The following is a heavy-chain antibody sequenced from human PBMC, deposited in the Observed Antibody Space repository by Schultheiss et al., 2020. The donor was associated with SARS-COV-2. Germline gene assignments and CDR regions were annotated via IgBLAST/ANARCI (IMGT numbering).Heavy chain of an antibody. J-gene: IGHJ6*02. CDR3: ARITMVRGSSSYGMDV. CDR2: INHSGST. Sequence: GSLRLSCAVSGYSISSGYYWGWIRQPPGKGLEWIGEINHSGSTNYNPSLKSRVTISVDTSKNQFSLKLSSVTAADTAVYYCARITMVRGSSSYGMDVWGQGSTVTVSS. D-gene: IGHD3-10*01. CDR1: GYSISSGYY. V-gene: IGHV4-38-2*01.